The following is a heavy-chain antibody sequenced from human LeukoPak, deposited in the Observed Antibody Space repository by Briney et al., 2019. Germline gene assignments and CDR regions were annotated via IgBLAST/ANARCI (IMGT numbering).Heavy chain of an antibody. Sequence: GGSLRLSCAASGFTFGDYAMHWVRQAPGKGLEWVSGISWNSGSIGYADSAKGRFTISRDNAKNSLYLQMNSLRAEDTALYYCAKGYCGGDCYDYYYYGMDVWGQGTTVIVSS. CDR2: ISWNSGSI. D-gene: IGHD2-21*02. CDR3: AKGYCGGDCYDYYYYGMDV. CDR1: GFTFGDYA. V-gene: IGHV3-9*01. J-gene: IGHJ6*02.